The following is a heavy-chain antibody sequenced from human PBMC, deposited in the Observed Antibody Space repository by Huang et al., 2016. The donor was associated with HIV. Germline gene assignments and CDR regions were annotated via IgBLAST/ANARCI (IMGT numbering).Heavy chain of an antibody. Sequence: QVQLVQSGSEFKKPGASVRVSCKASGYSFSDYAVNWVRQAPGQGLEWMGWSNTKTGNATYVQGFRGRFVFSLDTSVKTAYLHISSLKTEDAAVYYCARDARELRDYLVRFNWFAPWGQGTLVTVSS. D-gene: IGHD1-7*01. CDR2: SNTKTGNA. CDR1: GYSFSDYA. J-gene: IGHJ5*02. CDR3: ARDARELRDYLVRFNWFAP. V-gene: IGHV7-4-1*02.